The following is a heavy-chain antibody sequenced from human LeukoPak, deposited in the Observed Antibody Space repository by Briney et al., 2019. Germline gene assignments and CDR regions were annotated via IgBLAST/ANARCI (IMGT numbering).Heavy chain of an antibody. Sequence: GGSLRLSCAASGFTFSSYVMHWVRQAPGKGLEWVAIISYDGSNEYYADSVKGRFTISRDNAKNSLYLQMNSLRAEDTAVYYCARDTGKVTVYMDVWGKGTTVTISS. CDR3: ARDTGKVTVYMDV. D-gene: IGHD1-1*01. J-gene: IGHJ6*03. V-gene: IGHV3-30*04. CDR2: ISYDGSNE. CDR1: GFTFSSYV.